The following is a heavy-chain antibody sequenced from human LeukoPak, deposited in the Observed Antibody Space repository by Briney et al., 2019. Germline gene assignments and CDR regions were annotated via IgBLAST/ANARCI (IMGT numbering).Heavy chain of an antibody. V-gene: IGHV4-30-4*08. D-gene: IGHD3-3*01. Sequence: PSETLSLTCTVSGGSISSGDYYWSWIRQPPGKGPEWIGYIYYSGSTYYNPSLKSRVTISVDTSKNQFSLKLSSVTAADTAVYYCARAIGYYPFDYWGQGTLVTVSS. J-gene: IGHJ4*02. CDR2: IYYSGST. CDR3: ARAIGYYPFDY. CDR1: GGSISSGDYY.